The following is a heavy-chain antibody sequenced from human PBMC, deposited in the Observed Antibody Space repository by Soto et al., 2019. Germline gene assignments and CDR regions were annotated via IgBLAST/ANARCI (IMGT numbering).Heavy chain of an antibody. CDR3: ARPEISTSWGNGPDY. D-gene: IGHD6-6*01. CDR2: ISSSGSTI. Sequence: GGSLRLSCAASGFTFSDYYMSWIRQAPGKGLEWVSYISSSGSTIYYADSVKGRFTISRDNSKNTLYLQMNSLRAEDTALYYCARPEISTSWGNGPDYWGQGTLVTVSS. J-gene: IGHJ4*02. CDR1: GFTFSDYY. V-gene: IGHV3-11*01.